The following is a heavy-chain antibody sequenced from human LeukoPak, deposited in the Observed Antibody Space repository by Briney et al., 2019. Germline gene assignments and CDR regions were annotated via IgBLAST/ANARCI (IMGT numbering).Heavy chain of an antibody. J-gene: IGHJ4*02. CDR1: GYTVTIYD. Sequence: GASGKLSCKASGYTVTIYDINWGRRATGQGLKGRGGMNPNSGNIGYAKKYQGRVPIARNTSISTAYMELSSLRSEGTAVYYCARGRGNFDYWGQGTLVTVSS. CDR2: MNPNSGNI. V-gene: IGHV1-8*03. CDR3: ARGRGNFDY.